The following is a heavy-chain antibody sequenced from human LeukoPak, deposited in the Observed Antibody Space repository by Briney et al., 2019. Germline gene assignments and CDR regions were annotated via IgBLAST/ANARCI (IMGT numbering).Heavy chain of an antibody. J-gene: IGHJ6*02. CDR1: GFSFFDYA. Sequence: GGSLRLSCAASGFSFFDYAMSWVRQAPGKGLEWVSGISWNSGSIGYADSVKGRFTISRDNAKNSLYLQMNSLRAEDTALYYCAKDTASGDCSSTSCYRGFYGMDVWGQGTTVTVSS. D-gene: IGHD2-2*01. CDR2: ISWNSGSI. V-gene: IGHV3-9*01. CDR3: AKDTASGDCSSTSCYRGFYGMDV.